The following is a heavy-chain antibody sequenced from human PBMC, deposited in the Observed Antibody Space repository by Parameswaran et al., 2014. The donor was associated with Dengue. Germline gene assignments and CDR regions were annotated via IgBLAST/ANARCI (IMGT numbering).Heavy chain of an antibody. Sequence: SETLSLTCALSGGSITGGGYYWSWIRQHPGKGLEWIAYISYSGSTFYNPSLRSRLTISLDTSKNQFSLKLSSVTAADTAVYHCASLKSDNHDHAAFHIWGQGTMVTVSS. J-gene: IGHJ3*02. V-gene: IGHV4-31*11. D-gene: IGHD1-1*01. CDR2: ISYSGST. CDR1: GGSITGGGYY. CDR3: ASLKSDNHDHAAFHI.